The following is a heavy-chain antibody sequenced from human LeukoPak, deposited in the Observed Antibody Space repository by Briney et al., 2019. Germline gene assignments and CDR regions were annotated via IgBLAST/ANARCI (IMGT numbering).Heavy chain of an antibody. Sequence: GESLKISCKASGYSFTTHWIGWVRQMPGKGLEWMGIIYPGDSDTRYSPSFQGHVTISADKSISTAYLQWSSLKASDTAMYFCARHYRNWGQGTLVTVSS. CDR1: GYSFTTHW. CDR3: ARHYRN. D-gene: IGHD4-17*01. CDR2: IYPGDSDT. J-gene: IGHJ4*02. V-gene: IGHV5-51*01.